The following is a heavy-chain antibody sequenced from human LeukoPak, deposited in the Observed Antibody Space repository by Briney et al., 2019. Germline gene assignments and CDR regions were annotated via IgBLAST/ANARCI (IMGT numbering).Heavy chain of an antibody. CDR2: INPNSGGT. Sequence: ASVKVSCKASGYIFTDYYMHWVRQAPGQELGWMGRINPNSGGTNYAQKFQGRVTMTRDTSISTAYMELSSLRSEDTATYYCARDYCTNGVCYPWTDWGQGTLVTVSS. V-gene: IGHV1/OR15-1*04. CDR3: ARDYCTNGVCYPWTD. D-gene: IGHD2-8*01. CDR1: GYIFTDYY. J-gene: IGHJ4*02.